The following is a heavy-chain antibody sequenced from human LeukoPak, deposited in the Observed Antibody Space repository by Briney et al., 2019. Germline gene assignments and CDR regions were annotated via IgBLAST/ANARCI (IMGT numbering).Heavy chain of an antibody. J-gene: IGHJ3*02. CDR2: INPSGGST. V-gene: IGHV1-46*01. CDR1: GYTFTSYY. CDR3: ARVGDILTGYPEPGDAFDI. D-gene: IGHD3-9*01. Sequence: GASVKVSCKASGYTFTSYYMHWVRQAPGQGLEWMGIINPSGGSTSYAQKFQGRVTMTRDTSTSTVYMELSSLRSEDTAVYYCARVGDILTGYPEPGDAFDIWGQGTMVTVSS.